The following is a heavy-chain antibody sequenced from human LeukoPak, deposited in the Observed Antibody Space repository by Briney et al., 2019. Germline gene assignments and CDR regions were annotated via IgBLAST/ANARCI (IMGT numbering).Heavy chain of an antibody. J-gene: IGHJ4*02. CDR3: ARDGESYGYD. CDR2: INPSGGST. V-gene: IGHV1-46*01. Sequence: GASVKVSCKASGYTFANYYMHWVRQAPGQGLEWMGIINPSGGSTSYAQKFQGRVTMTRDTSTSTVYMELSSLRSEDTAVYYCARDGESYGYDWGQGTLVTVSS. D-gene: IGHD5-18*01. CDR1: GYTFANYY.